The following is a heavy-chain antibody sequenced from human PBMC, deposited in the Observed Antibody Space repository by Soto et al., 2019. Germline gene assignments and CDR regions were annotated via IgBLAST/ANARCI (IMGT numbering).Heavy chain of an antibody. CDR1: GFTVSSNY. D-gene: IGHD1-26*01. CDR3: GKGRSYYYYYGVDV. CDR2: IYSIDST. J-gene: IGHJ6*02. Sequence: GGSLRLSCAASGFTVSSNYMSWVRQSPGKGLEWVSFIYSIDSTYYADAVKGRFTISRDNSKSTLYLQMNSLRAEDTAVYYCGKGRSYYYYYGVDVWGQGTTVTVSS. V-gene: IGHV3-53*01.